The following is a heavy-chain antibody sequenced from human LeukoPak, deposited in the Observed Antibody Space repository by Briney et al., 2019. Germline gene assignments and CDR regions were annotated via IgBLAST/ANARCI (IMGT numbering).Heavy chain of an antibody. CDR3: ARGAGYCSGGSCSLGPRNWFGP. J-gene: IGHJ5*02. CDR1: GGSISSGGYF. V-gene: IGHV4-31*03. CDR2: IYYSGST. Sequence: SETLSLTCTVSGGSISSGGYFWIWIRQHPGKGLEWIGYIYYSGSTYYNPSLRSRVTISVDTYNNQFSLKLSSVTAADTAVYYCARGAGYCSGGSCSLGPRNWFGPWGQGTLVTVSS. D-gene: IGHD2-15*01.